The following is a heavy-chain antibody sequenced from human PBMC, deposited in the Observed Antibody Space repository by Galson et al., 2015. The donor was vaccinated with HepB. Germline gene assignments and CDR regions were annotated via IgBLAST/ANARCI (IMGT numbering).Heavy chain of an antibody. V-gene: IGHV3-23*01. Sequence: LRLSCADSGFTFSNYALSWVRQAPGKGLEWVSGISSRGGSTYYADSVKGRFTISRDISKNTVYLQMDSLGAEDTAVYYCAKEDGDYIFHGLDVWGQGTTVTVSS. CDR3: AKEDGDYIFHGLDV. D-gene: IGHD4-17*01. CDR1: GFTFSNYA. CDR2: ISSRGGST. J-gene: IGHJ6*02.